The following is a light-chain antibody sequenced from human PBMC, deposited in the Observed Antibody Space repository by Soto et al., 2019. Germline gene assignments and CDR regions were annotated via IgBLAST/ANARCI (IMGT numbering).Light chain of an antibody. J-gene: IGLJ2*01. CDR1: KLGDKY. CDR2: QDS. V-gene: IGLV3-1*01. Sequence: SYELTQPPSVSVSPGQTASITCSGDKLGDKYACWYQQKPGQSPVLVIYQDSKRPSGIPERFSGSNSGNTATLTISGTQAMDEADYYCQAWDSSTVLYVVFGGGTKLTVL. CDR3: QAWDSSTVLYVV.